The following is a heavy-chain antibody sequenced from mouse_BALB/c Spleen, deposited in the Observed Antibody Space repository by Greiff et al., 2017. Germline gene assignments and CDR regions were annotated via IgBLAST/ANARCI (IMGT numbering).Heavy chain of an antibody. J-gene: IGHJ4*01. D-gene: IGHD2-4*01. CDR1: GYTFTSYW. Sequence: VQLQQPGAELVKPGASVKLSCKASGYTFTSYWMHWVKQRPGQGLEWIGEINPSNGRTNYNEKFKSKATLTVDKSSSTAYMQLSSLTSEDSAVYYCARSPYDYDGGYYYAMDYWGQGTSVTVSS. V-gene: IGHV1S81*02. CDR2: INPSNGRT. CDR3: ARSPYDYDGGYYYAMDY.